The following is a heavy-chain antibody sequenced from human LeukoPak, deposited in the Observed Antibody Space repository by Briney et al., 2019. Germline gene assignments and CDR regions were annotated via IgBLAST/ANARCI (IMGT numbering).Heavy chain of an antibody. D-gene: IGHD3-10*01. CDR1: GVSISSTTYY. CDR3: ARHALYGSGNNWFDP. V-gene: IGHV4-39*01. J-gene: IGHJ5*02. CDR2: IYYSVRT. Sequence: SETLSLTCTVSGVSISSTTYYWGWIRQPPGKGLEWIGSIYYSVRTYYNPSLESRVTISVDTSKNQSSLKLSSVTAADTAVYYCARHALYGSGNNWFDPWGQGTLVTVSS.